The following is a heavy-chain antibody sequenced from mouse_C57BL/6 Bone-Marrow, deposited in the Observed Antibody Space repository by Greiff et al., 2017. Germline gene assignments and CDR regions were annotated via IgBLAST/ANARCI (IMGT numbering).Heavy chain of an antibody. CDR2: IYPRSGNT. CDR1: GYTFTSYG. V-gene: IGHV1-81*01. CDR3: AREEGGSPYFDV. D-gene: IGHD1-1*01. Sequence: QVQLQQSGAELARPGASVKLSCKASGYTFTSYGISWVKQRTGQGLEWIGEIYPRSGNTYYNEKFKGKATLTADKSSSTAYMELRSLTSEDSAVYFCAREEGGSPYFDVWGTGTTVTVSS. J-gene: IGHJ1*03.